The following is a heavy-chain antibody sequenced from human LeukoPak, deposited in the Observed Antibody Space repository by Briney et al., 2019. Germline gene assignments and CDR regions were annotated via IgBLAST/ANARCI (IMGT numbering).Heavy chain of an antibody. CDR1: GFIFSSFA. J-gene: IGHJ3*01. CDR3: AKDRSCTGSSCNVGS. Sequence: GGSLRLSRLASGFIFSSFAMSWLRQPPGKGLEWVSAISGSGGSTYYADSVKGRFTISRDNSKNTLFLQMNSLKAEDKAVYYCAKDRSCTGSSCNVGSWGQGTMVTVSS. CDR2: ISGSGGST. D-gene: IGHD2-2*01. V-gene: IGHV3-23*01.